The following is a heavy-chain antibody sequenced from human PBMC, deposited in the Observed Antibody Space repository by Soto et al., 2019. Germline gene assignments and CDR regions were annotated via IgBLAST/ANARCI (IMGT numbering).Heavy chain of an antibody. CDR1: GYSFTSYW. J-gene: IGHJ5*02. D-gene: IGHD3-10*01. CDR3: ARLRFGETPAET. CDR2: IYPDDSDT. V-gene: IGHV5-51*01. Sequence: PGESLKISCQGSGYSFTSYWIAWVRQMPEKGLELMGIIYPDDSDTRYSPSFQGQVTISADKSISTAYLQWSSLKASDTAMYYCARLRFGETPAETWGQGTRVTVSS.